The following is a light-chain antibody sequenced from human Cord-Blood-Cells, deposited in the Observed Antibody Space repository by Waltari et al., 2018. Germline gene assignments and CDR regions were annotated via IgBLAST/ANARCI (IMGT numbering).Light chain of an antibody. J-gene: IGLJ2*01. CDR3: AAWDDSLSGVV. Sequence: QSVLTQPPSASGTPGQRVTISCSGSSSNIGSNYVYWYQQRPGTAPKLLIYRNNQRPSGVPDRVSGAKAGTSASLAISGLRSEDEADYYCAAWDDSLSGVVFGGGTKLTVL. CDR2: RNN. V-gene: IGLV1-47*01. CDR1: SSNIGSNY.